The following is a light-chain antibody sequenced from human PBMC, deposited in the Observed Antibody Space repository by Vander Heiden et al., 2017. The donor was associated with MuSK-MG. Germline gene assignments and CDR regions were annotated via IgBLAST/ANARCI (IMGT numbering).Light chain of an antibody. CDR2: AVS. Sequence: QSALPQPPSASGSPGQSVTISCTGTSSDVGDYNFVSWYQQHPGKAPKLMIYAVSKRPSGVPDRFSGSKSGNTASLTVSGLQAEDEADYYCSSYAGSNNLVFGGGTKLTVL. V-gene: IGLV2-8*01. CDR3: SSYAGSNNLV. J-gene: IGLJ2*01. CDR1: SSDVGDYNF.